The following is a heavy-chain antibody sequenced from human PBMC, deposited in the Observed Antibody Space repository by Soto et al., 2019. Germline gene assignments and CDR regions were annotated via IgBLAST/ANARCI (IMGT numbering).Heavy chain of an antibody. CDR3: AKDIEVAGYAFDI. CDR1: GFTFITYT. V-gene: IGHV3-23*01. Sequence: GGSLRLSCVASGFTFITYTMSWVRQAPGKGLEWVSVISGSGGSPSYADSVQGRFNISRDNYRNTLYLQMNNLRGDDTAMYYCAKDIEVAGYAFDIWGQGTMVTVSS. D-gene: IGHD2-21*01. CDR2: ISGSGGSP. J-gene: IGHJ3*02.